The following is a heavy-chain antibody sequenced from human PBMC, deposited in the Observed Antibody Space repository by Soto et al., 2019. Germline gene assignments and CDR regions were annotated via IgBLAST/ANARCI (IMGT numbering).Heavy chain of an antibody. Sequence: SETLSLTCAVYGGSFSGYYWSWIRQPPGKGLEWIGEINHSGSTNYNPSLKSRVTISVDTSKNQFSLKLSSVTAADTAVYYCARAQATVTHVAYYYYYGMDAWGQGTTVTVSS. CDR1: GGSFSGYY. CDR3: ARAQATVTHVAYYYYYGMDA. J-gene: IGHJ6*02. CDR2: INHSGST. D-gene: IGHD4-4*01. V-gene: IGHV4-34*01.